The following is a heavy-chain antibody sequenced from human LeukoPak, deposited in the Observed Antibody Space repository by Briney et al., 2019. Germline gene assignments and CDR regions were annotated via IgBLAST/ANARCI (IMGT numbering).Heavy chain of an antibody. CDR2: ISYDGSNK. V-gene: IGHV3-30*18. Sequence: GGSLRLSCAASGFTFSSYAMHWVRQAPGKGLEWVAVISYDGSNKYYADSVKGRFTISRDNSKNTLYLQMNSLRAEDTAVYYCAKVLYGDYTVPDYWGQGTLVTVSS. CDR1: GFTFSSYA. J-gene: IGHJ4*02. D-gene: IGHD4-17*01. CDR3: AKVLYGDYTVPDY.